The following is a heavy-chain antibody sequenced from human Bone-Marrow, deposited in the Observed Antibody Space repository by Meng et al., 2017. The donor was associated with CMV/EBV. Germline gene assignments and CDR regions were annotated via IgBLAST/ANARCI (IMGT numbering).Heavy chain of an antibody. CDR3: ARYRAPDGYKPFGGYYYYGMDV. CDR2: ISSSSSYI. V-gene: IGHV3-21*01. CDR1: GFTFSSYS. Sequence: GGSLRLSCAASGFTFSSYSMNWVRQAPGKGLEWVSSISSSSSYIYYADSVKGRFTISRDNAKNSLYLQMNSLRAEDTAVYYCARYRAPDGYKPFGGYYYYGMDVWVQGTTVTVSS. J-gene: IGHJ6*02. D-gene: IGHD5-24*01.